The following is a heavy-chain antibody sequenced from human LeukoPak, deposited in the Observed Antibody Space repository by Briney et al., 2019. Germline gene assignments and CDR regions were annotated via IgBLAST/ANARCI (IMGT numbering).Heavy chain of an antibody. CDR1: GYTFTSYD. CDR3: ASLLEPPFDY. J-gene: IGHJ4*02. CDR2: IIPIFGTA. Sequence: ASVKVSCKASGYTFTSYDINWVRQATGQGLEWMGGIIPIFGTANYAQKFQGRVTITTDESTSTAYMELSSLRSEDTAVYYCASLLEPPFDYWGQGTLVTVSS. D-gene: IGHD3-3*01. V-gene: IGHV1-69*05.